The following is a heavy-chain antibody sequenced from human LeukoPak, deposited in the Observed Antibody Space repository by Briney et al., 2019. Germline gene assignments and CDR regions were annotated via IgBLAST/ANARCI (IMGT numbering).Heavy chain of an antibody. CDR3: ASGPSYSGSNEYFDY. V-gene: IGHV7-4-1*02. CDR1: GGTFSSDA. J-gene: IGHJ4*02. CDR2: INTNTGNP. Sequence: ASVKVSCKASGGTFSSDAISWVRQAPGQGLEWVGWINTNTGNPTYAQGFTGRFVFSLDTSVSTTYLQISSLKAEDTAVYYCASGPSYSGSNEYFDYWGQGALVTVSS. D-gene: IGHD1-26*01.